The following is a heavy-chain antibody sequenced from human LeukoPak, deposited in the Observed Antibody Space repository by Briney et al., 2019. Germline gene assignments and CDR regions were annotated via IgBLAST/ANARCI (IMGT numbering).Heavy chain of an antibody. Sequence: GGSLRLSCAASGFTFSSYWMHWVRQAPGKGLVWVSRISSDGSSTSYADSVKGRFTISRDNAKNTLYLQMNSLRAEDTAVYYCARDHYYDSSGYYSYYYYYMDVWGKGTTVTVSS. CDR1: GFTFSSYW. CDR3: ARDHYYDSSGYYSYYYYYMDV. CDR2: ISSDGSST. V-gene: IGHV3-74*01. J-gene: IGHJ6*03. D-gene: IGHD3-22*01.